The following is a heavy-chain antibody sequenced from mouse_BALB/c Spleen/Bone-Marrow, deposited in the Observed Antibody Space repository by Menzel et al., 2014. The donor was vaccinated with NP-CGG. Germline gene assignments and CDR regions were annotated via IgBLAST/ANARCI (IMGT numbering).Heavy chain of an antibody. Sequence: QVQLQQSGPGLVAPSQSLSTTCTVSGFSLTAYGVNWVRQPPGKGLEWLGMIWGDGITDYNSALKSRLSISKDNSKSQVFLKMNSLQTDDTARYYCARDRYYGNFYFDVWGAGTTVTVSS. CDR1: GFSLTAYG. J-gene: IGHJ1*01. CDR3: ARDRYYGNFYFDV. CDR2: IWGDGIT. V-gene: IGHV2-6-7*01. D-gene: IGHD2-1*01.